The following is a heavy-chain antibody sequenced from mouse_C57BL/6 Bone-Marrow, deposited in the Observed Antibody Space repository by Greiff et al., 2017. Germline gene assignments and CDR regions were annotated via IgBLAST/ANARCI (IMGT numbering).Heavy chain of an antibody. D-gene: IGHD1-1*01. CDR1: GFTFSSYG. J-gene: IGHJ2*01. V-gene: IGHV5-6*02. CDR3: AERGYYGFDY. CDR2: ISSGGSYT. Sequence: EVKLMESGGDLVKPGGSLKLSCAASGFTFSSYGMSWVRQTPDKRLEWVATISSGGSYTYYPDSVKGRFTISRDNAYNTMYLQMSSLKSEVTAMYYCAERGYYGFDYWGQGTTLTVSS.